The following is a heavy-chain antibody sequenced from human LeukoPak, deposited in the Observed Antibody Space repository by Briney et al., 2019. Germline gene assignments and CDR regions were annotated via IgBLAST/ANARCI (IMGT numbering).Heavy chain of an antibody. CDR1: GFTFSDYY. CDR3: ARANFYGEDY. J-gene: IGHJ4*02. Sequence: PGGSLRLSCAASGFTFSDYYMNWIRQAPGKGLEWVSYMSSSGDTIYYADSVKGRFTISRDNAKNSLYLQMNNLRAEDTAVYYCARANFYGEDYWGQGTLVTVSS. CDR2: MSSSGDTI. D-gene: IGHD4-17*01. V-gene: IGHV3-11*01.